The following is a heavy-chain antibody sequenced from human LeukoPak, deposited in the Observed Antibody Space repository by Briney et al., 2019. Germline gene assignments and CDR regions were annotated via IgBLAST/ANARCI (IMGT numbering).Heavy chain of an antibody. CDR1: GFTFSSYE. CDR2: ISSSGSTI. CDR3: TRDVNNAYYYGDSGFWD. J-gene: IGHJ4*02. D-gene: IGHD3-10*01. Sequence: GGSLRLSCAASGFTFSSYEMNWVRQAPGKGLEWVSYISSSGSTIYYADSVKGRFTISRDNAKNTLYLQMDSLRAEDTAVYYCTRDVNNAYYYGDSGFWDWGQGTLVTVSS. V-gene: IGHV3-48*03.